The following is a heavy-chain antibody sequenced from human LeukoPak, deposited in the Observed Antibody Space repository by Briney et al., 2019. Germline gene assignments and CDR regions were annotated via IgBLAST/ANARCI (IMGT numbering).Heavy chain of an antibody. V-gene: IGHV1-69*05. D-gene: IGHD3-22*01. CDR3: ANGNYYDRSGNHHRIYNWFDP. CDR2: IIAILGTA. J-gene: IGHJ5*02. CDR1: GGTFSNYA. Sequence: SVKVSCKASGGTFSNYAISCVRQAAGQGLEWMGGIIAILGTANYAPKFQDRVTISMDESTSTSFMELRSLRSEDAAVYYCANGNYYDRSGNHHRIYNWFDPWGQGTLVTVSS.